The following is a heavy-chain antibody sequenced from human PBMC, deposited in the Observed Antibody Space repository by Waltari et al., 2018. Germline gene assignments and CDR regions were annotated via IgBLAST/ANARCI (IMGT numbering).Heavy chain of an antibody. D-gene: IGHD2-2*01. CDR2: ITPFTGIA. J-gene: IGHJ4*02. CDR3: ARDLRYCSSNSCYEVEN. V-gene: IGHV1-69*10. CDR1: GGTLSSYA. Sequence: QVQLVQSGAEVKKPGSSVKVSCKASGGTLSSYAISWVRQAPGQGLEWMGGITPFTGIANYEHKFQGRVTINADKSTSTAYMELSSLRSEDTAVYYCARDLRYCSSNSCYEVENWGQGTLVTVSS.